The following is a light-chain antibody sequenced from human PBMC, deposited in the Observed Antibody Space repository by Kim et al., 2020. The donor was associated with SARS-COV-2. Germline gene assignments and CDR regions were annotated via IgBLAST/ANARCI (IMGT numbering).Light chain of an antibody. CDR3: QQYGSSPPYT. Sequence: PGERATLSCRASQSVSSSYLAWYQQKPGQAPRLLIYGASSRATGIPDRFSGSGSGTDFTLTISRLEPEDLAVYYCQQYGSSPPYTFGQGTKLEI. CDR2: GAS. J-gene: IGKJ2*01. V-gene: IGKV3-20*01. CDR1: QSVSSSY.